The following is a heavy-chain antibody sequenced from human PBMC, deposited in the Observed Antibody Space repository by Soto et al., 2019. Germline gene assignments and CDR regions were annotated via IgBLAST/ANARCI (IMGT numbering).Heavy chain of an antibody. D-gene: IGHD4-17*01. CDR3: ARGSRRLLRGPKVWFDP. J-gene: IGHJ5*02. CDR1: GYTFTGYY. CDR2: INPNSGGT. V-gene: IGHV1-2*04. Sequence: ASVKVSCKASGYTFTGYYMHWVRQAPGQGLEWMGWINPNSGGTNYAQKFQGWVTMTRDTSISTAYMELSRLRSDDTAVYCCARGSRRLLRGPKVWFDPWGQGTLVTVSS.